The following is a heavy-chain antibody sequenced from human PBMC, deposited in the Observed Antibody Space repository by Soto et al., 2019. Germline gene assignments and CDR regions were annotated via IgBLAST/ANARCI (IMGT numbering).Heavy chain of an antibody. CDR2: IIPIFGTA. Sequence: SVKVSCKASGGTFSSYAISWVRQAPGQGLEWMGGIIPIFGTANYAQKFQGRVTITADESTSTAYMELSSLRSEDTAVYYCARPMTYYYGSGSQYYYYGMDVWGQGTTVTVSS. CDR3: ARPMTYYYGSGSQYYYYGMDV. D-gene: IGHD3-10*01. V-gene: IGHV1-69*13. J-gene: IGHJ6*02. CDR1: GGTFSSYA.